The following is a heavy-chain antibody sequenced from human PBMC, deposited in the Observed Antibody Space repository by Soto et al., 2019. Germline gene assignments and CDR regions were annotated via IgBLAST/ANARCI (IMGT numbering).Heavy chain of an antibody. CDR3: VRDMSEVDKHDNPTFDA. CDR1: GYTFTSFG. J-gene: IGHJ4*02. D-gene: IGHD1-1*01. V-gene: IGHV1-18*01. Sequence: QLVQSGGEVKKPGASVKVSCKASGYTFTSFGISWVRQARGQGLEWMGWISPDNGETIYAQKFQGRVTVTTDTSSTTAYMELRSLRSDDSALYFCVRDMSEVDKHDNPTFDAWGQGALVTVSS. CDR2: ISPDNGET.